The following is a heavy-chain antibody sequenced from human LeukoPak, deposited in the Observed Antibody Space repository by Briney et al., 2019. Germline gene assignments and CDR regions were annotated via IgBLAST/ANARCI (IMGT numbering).Heavy chain of an antibody. V-gene: IGHV1-18*01. J-gene: IGHJ4*02. CDR3: ARDSALVVVVAANPFDY. Sequence: ASVKVSCKASGYTFTSYGISWVRQAPGQGLEWMGWISAYNGNTNYAQKLQGRVTMTTDTSTSTAYMELRSLRSDDTAVYYCARDSALVVVVAANPFDYWGQGTLVTVSS. CDR2: ISAYNGNT. D-gene: IGHD2-15*01. CDR1: GYTFTSYG.